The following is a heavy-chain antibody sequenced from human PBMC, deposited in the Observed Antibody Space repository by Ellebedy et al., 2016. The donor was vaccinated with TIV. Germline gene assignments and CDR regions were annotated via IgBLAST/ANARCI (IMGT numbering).Heavy chain of an antibody. Sequence: MPSETLSLTCTVSGGSISPHYWSWVRQPPGKGLEWIGYIYYSGNTNYNPSLKSRVTISVDTSKNQLSLKLSSVTAADTAVYFCARHSNPGSNAVHIWGQGTMVTVSS. CDR2: IYYSGNT. J-gene: IGHJ3*02. V-gene: IGHV4-59*08. D-gene: IGHD3-10*01. CDR1: GGSISPHY. CDR3: ARHSNPGSNAVHI.